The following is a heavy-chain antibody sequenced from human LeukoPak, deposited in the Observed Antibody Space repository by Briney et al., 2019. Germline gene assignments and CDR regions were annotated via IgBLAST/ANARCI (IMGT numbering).Heavy chain of an antibody. J-gene: IGHJ4*02. D-gene: IGHD6-13*01. CDR3: TTGLRAADTN. Sequence: GGXLRLSCAASGFTFSNTWMSWVGQAPGKGLEWVGRIKSKTDGGTTDYAAPVKGRFAIARDERKKRMYMQINRQKTEDTAVYYCTTGLRAADTNWGLGTLVTVSS. V-gene: IGHV3-15*01. CDR1: GFTFSNTW. CDR2: IKSKTDGGTT.